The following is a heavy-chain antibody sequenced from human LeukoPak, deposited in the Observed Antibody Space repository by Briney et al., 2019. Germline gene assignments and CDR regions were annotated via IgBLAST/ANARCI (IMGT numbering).Heavy chain of an antibody. D-gene: IGHD3-3*01. CDR1: GFTFGDYA. CDR2: IRSKAYGGTT. V-gene: IGHV3-49*04. CDR3: TRAPQDYDFWCLGLNWFDP. J-gene: IGHJ5*02. Sequence: GGSLRLSCTASGFTFGDYAMSWVRQAPGKGLEWVGFIRSKAYGGTTEYAASVKGRFTISRDDSKSIAYLQTNSLKTEDTAVYYCTRAPQDYDFWCLGLNWFDPWGQGTLVTVSS.